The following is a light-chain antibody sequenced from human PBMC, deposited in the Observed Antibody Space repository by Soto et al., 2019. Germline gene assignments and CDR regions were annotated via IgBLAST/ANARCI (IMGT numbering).Light chain of an antibody. CDR1: QSVSSTY. CDR2: GAS. V-gene: IGKV3-20*01. Sequence: EIVLTQSPGTLSLSPGERATLSCTARQSVSSTYLAWYQQQPGQAPRLLIYGASSRATGIPDRFSGSGSGTDFTLTISRLEPEDLAVYYCQQYGTSPRTFGGGTKVEIK. J-gene: IGKJ4*01. CDR3: QQYGTSPRT.